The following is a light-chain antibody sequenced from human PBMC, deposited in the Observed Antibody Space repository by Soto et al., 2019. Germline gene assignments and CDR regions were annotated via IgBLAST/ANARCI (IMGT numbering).Light chain of an antibody. CDR1: SINLGSNKP. J-gene: IGLJ7*01. CDR3: CSYAGTSTHTV. Sequence: QSPLTQPASVSGWPGRSITIPCTGTSINLGSNKPVAWFQHHPGKAPKLMISEVSKPPSGISDRFSGSKSGSTASLTISGLQAEDEADYYCCSYAGTSTHTVFGGGTQLTVL. V-gene: IGLV2-23*02. CDR2: EVS.